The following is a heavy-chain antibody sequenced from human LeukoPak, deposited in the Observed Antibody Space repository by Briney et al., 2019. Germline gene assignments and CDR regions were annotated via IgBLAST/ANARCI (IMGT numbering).Heavy chain of an antibody. D-gene: IGHD6-19*01. Sequence: SETLSLTCGVSGYSISSGYYWGWTRQPPGKGLEWIRGIFHSGTTTYNPSLKSRVTISVDTSKNQISLKVNSVTASATAVYYCARHPEYSSACGGDWFDPWGQGHRVLVSS. V-gene: IGHV4-38-2*01. CDR2: IFHSGTT. CDR3: ARHPEYSSACGGDWFDP. J-gene: IGHJ5*02. CDR1: GYSISSGYY.